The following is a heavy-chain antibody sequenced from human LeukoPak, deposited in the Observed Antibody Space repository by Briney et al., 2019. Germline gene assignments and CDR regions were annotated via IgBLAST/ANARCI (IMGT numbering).Heavy chain of an antibody. Sequence: ASVKVSCKASGGTFSSYAISWVRQAPGQGLEWMGRIIPILGIANYAQKFQGRVTITADKSTSTAYMELSSLRSEDTAVYYCAAALYYDSSRGGIGDYWGQGTLVTVSS. CDR2: IIPILGIA. CDR1: GGTFSSYA. CDR3: AAALYYDSSRGGIGDY. V-gene: IGHV1-69*04. D-gene: IGHD3-22*01. J-gene: IGHJ4*02.